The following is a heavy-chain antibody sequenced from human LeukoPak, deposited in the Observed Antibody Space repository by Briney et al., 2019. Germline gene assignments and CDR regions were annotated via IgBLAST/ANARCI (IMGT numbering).Heavy chain of an antibody. J-gene: IGHJ4*02. CDR1: GYIFTSYG. V-gene: IGHV1-18*01. D-gene: IGHD2-15*01. Sequence: GASVKVSCKASGYIFTSYGISWVRQAPGQGLEWMGWISAYNGNTNYAQKLQGRVTMTTDTSTSTAYMELRSLRSDDTAVYYCARGNSIVVVVAATEDYFDYWGQGTLVTVSS. CDR3: ARGNSIVVVVAATEDYFDY. CDR2: ISAYNGNT.